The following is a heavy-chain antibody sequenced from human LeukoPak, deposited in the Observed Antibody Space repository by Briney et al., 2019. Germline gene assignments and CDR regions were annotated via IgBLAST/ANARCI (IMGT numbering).Heavy chain of an antibody. CDR1: GYTFTSYY. J-gene: IGHJ6*02. CDR3: AKDIAARRHARTDYGMDV. V-gene: IGHV1-46*01. CDR2: INPSGGST. D-gene: IGHD6-6*01. Sequence: GASVKVSCKASGYTFTSYYMHWVRQAPGQGLEWMGIINPSGGSTSYAQKFQGRVTMTRDTSTSTVYMELSSLRSEDTAAYYCAKDIAARRHARTDYGMDVRGQGTTVTVSS.